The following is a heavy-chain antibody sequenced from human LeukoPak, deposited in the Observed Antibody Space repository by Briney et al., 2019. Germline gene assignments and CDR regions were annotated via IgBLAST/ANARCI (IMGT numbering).Heavy chain of an antibody. CDR2: IYYSGST. J-gene: IGHJ6*02. CDR1: IGSINSYY. V-gene: IGHV4-59*01. D-gene: IGHD6-13*01. Sequence: SPSETLSLTCTVSIGSINSYYWSWIRQPPGKGLEWIGYIYYSGSTNYNPSLKSRVTISVDTSKNQFSLKLSSVTAADTAVYYCARSLVAAGMMDVWGQGTTVTVSS. CDR3: ARSLVAAGMMDV.